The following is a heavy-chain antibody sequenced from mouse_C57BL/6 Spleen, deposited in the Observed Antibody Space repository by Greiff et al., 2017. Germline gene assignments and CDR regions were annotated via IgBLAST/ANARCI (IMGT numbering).Heavy chain of an antibody. CDR3: VREGGNSYAMDY. D-gene: IGHD2-1*01. CDR1: GFSFNTYA. Sequence: EVQRVESGGGLVQPKGSLKLSCAASGFSFNTYAMNWVRPAPGKGLEWVARIRSKSNNYATYYADSVKDRFTISRDDSESMLYLQMNNLKTEDTAMYYCVREGGNSYAMDYWGQGASVTASS. J-gene: IGHJ4*01. CDR2: IRSKSNNYAT. V-gene: IGHV10-1*01.